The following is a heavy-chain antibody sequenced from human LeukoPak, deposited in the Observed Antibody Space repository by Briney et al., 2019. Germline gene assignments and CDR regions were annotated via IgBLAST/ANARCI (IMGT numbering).Heavy chain of an antibody. D-gene: IGHD3-22*01. CDR3: ARHVMSGYYPHYYYYGMDV. Sequence: GESLKISCKGSGYSFTSYWIGWVRQMPGKGLEWMGIIYPGDSDTRYSPSFQGQVTISADKSISTAYLQWSSLKASDTAMYYCARHVMSGYYPHYYYYGMDVWGQGTTVTVSS. J-gene: IGHJ6*02. CDR2: IYPGDSDT. V-gene: IGHV5-51*01. CDR1: GYSFTSYW.